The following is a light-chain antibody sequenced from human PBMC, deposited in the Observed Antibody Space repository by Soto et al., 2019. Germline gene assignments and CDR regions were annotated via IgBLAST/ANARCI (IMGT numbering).Light chain of an antibody. CDR2: SNN. J-gene: IGLJ1*01. CDR3: AAWDDSLNGYL. Sequence: QSPLTQPPSWSVTPGQRVTISCSGSISNIGSNTVNWYQQLPGTAPKLLIYSNNQRPSGVPDRFSGSKSGTSASLAISGLQSEDEADYYCAAWDDSLNGYLFGTGT. V-gene: IGLV1-44*01. CDR1: ISNIGSNT.